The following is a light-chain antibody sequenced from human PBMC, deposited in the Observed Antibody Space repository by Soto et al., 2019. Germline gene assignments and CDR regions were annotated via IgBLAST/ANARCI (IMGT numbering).Light chain of an antibody. CDR2: WAS. CDR3: QQYYSTPPT. J-gene: IGKJ5*01. V-gene: IGKV4-1*01. CDR1: QSFLYSSNNKNY. Sequence: DIVMTQSPDSLAVSLGERATINCKSSQSFLYSSNNKNYLAWYQQKPGQPPKLLIYWASTRESGVPDRFSGSGSGTDFTLTISSLQAEDVGVYYCQQYYSTPPTFGGGTRLEIK.